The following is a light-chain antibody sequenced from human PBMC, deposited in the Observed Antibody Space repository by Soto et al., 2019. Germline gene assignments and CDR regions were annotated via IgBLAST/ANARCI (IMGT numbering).Light chain of an antibody. CDR2: GAS. CDR3: QQYESSRT. V-gene: IGKV3-20*01. Sequence: EIVLTQSPGTLSLTPGERATLSCRASQSVSSTFLAWYQQKPGQAPKVLIYGASTRATGIPDRLSGSGSGTDFTPTISRLEPEDFAMYYCQQYESSRTFGQGTKVEMK. J-gene: IGKJ1*01. CDR1: QSVSSTF.